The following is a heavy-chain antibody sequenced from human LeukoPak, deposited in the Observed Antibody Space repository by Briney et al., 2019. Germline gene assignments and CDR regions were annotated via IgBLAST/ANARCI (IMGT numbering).Heavy chain of an antibody. CDR3: VRGIDYYDRSFHY. V-gene: IGHV5-51*01. CDR1: GYSFTTYW. J-gene: IGHJ4*02. CDR2: IYPHYSNT. Sequence: ESLKIFCKGAGYSFTTYWIGWVCQMPGKGLGCMAIIYPHYSNTKYSPSIQGQFNISSDRSISTAYLQWSSLKASDTAMYYCVRGIDYYDRSFHYWGQGTLVTVSS. D-gene: IGHD3-22*01.